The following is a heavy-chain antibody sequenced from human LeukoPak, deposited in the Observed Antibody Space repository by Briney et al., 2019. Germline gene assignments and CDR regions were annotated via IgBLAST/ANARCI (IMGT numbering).Heavy chain of an antibody. D-gene: IGHD1-1*01. Sequence: SGGSLRLSCAASGFSFSSYAMSWVRQAPGKGLEWVSAISGSGGSTYYADSVRGRFTISRDNSKKMLYMQMNRTRAEEAAVYYCAKDVRLGRTTGILWFDPWGQGTLVPVSS. CDR3: AKDVRLGRTTGILWFDP. CDR2: ISGSGGST. V-gene: IGHV3-23*01. CDR1: GFSFSSYA. J-gene: IGHJ5*02.